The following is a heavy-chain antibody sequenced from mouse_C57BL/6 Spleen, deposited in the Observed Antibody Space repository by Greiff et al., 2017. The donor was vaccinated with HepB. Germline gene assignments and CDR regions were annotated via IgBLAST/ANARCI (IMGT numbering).Heavy chain of an antibody. CDR3: ARRHYAHEGYFDY. Sequence: EVKLMESGGGLVQPGGSLKLSCAASGFTFSDYYMYWVRQTPEKRLEWVAYISNGGGSTYYPDTVKGRFTISRDNAKNTLYLQMSRLKSEDTAMYYCARRHYAHEGYFDYWGQGTTLTVSS. J-gene: IGHJ2*01. CDR1: GFTFSDYY. V-gene: IGHV5-12*01. D-gene: IGHD1-1*02. CDR2: ISNGGGST.